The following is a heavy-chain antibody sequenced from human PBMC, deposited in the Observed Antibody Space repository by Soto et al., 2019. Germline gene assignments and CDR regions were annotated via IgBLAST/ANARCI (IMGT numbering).Heavy chain of an antibody. Sequence: GGSLRLSCAASGFTFSSYSMNWVRQAPGKGLEWVSYISSSSSTIYYADSVKGRFTISRDNAKNSLYLQMNSLRDEDTAVYYCARDHCTNGVCYRRLDYWGQGTLVTVSS. D-gene: IGHD2-8*01. CDR1: GFTFSSYS. CDR2: ISSSSSTI. CDR3: ARDHCTNGVCYRRLDY. V-gene: IGHV3-48*02. J-gene: IGHJ4*02.